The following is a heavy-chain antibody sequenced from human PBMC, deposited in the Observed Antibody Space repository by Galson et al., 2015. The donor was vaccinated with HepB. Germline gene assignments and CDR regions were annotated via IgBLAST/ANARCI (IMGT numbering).Heavy chain of an antibody. J-gene: IGHJ2*01. D-gene: IGHD3-3*01. CDR1: GFTFSSYA. CDR3: AKYITIFGVVITHWYFDL. CDR2: IGGSGDST. Sequence: LRLSCAASGFTFSSYAMSWVRQAPGKGLEWVSAIGGSGDSTFYADSVKGRFTISRDNSKNTLYLQMNSLRAEDTAVYYCAKYITIFGVVITHWYFDLWGRGTLVAVSS. V-gene: IGHV3-23*01.